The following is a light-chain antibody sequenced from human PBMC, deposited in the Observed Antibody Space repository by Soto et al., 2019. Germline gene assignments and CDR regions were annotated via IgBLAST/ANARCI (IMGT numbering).Light chain of an antibody. Sequence: ELLMTHSASTLSVSPVERATPSCRASQTITSNNLAWYQHQPGQAPRLLIYAASSRATGSPDRFSGSGSGTDFTLTISRLEPEDFALYYCQQYGDSRTFGQGTKVDIK. CDR3: QQYGDSRT. V-gene: IGKV3-20*01. CDR1: QTITSNN. CDR2: AAS. J-gene: IGKJ1*01.